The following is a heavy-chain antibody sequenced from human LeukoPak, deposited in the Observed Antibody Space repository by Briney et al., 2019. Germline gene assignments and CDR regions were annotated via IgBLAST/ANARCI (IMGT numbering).Heavy chain of an antibody. Sequence: GGSLRLSCAASGFTFDDYAMHWVRQAPGKGLEWVAFIRYDGSNKNYADSVKGRFTISRDNSKNTLYLQMNSLRTEDTAVYYCAKEGSDDYWGQGTLVTVSS. J-gene: IGHJ4*02. CDR1: GFTFDDYA. V-gene: IGHV3-30*02. CDR2: IRYDGSNK. CDR3: AKEGSDDY.